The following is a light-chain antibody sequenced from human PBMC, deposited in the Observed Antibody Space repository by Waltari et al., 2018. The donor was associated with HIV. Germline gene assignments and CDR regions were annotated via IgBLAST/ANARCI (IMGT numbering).Light chain of an antibody. Sequence: SYEMAQPLSVSVSPGQPASTTSLGDALGANYACWYQQKPGQPPVLVIYQDIKRFSGSNSGNTATLTISGTQTMDEADYYCQACDSTTAGEFGGGTKLTVL. V-gene: IGLV3-1*01. CDR3: QACDSTTAGE. CDR2: QDI. CDR1: ALGANY. J-gene: IGLJ2*01.